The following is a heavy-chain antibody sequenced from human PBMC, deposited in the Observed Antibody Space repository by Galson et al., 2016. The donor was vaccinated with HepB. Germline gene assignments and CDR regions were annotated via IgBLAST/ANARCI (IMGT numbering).Heavy chain of an antibody. CDR1: GFIFSNYW. J-gene: IGHJ3*02. Sequence: SLRLSCAASGFIFSNYWMHWVRQAPGKGLVWVSRIHSAGSTTSSADSVKGRFTVSRDNAKNTLYMQMNSLRAEDTAVYYCARESPTTAGAFDIWGQGTMVTVSS. D-gene: IGHD4-17*01. CDR2: IHSAGSTT. CDR3: ARESPTTAGAFDI. V-gene: IGHV3-74*01.